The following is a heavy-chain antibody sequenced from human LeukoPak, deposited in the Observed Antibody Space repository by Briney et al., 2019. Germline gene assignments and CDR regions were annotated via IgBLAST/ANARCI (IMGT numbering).Heavy chain of an antibody. D-gene: IGHD2-21*02. J-gene: IGHJ3*01. V-gene: IGHV3-30*02. CDR3: TKSYCGGDCQNLDGFDV. Sequence: GGSLRLSCAASGFPFSSYGTHWVRQAPGKGLEWVAFISYDGNNKYFVDSVKGRFTISRDKSKSTMDLQMNSLKVEDTAIYFCTKSYCGGDCQNLDGFDVWGQGARVIVSS. CDR2: ISYDGNNK. CDR1: GFPFSSYG.